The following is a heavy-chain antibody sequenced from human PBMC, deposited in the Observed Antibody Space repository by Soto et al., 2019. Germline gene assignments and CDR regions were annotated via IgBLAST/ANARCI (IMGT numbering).Heavy chain of an antibody. V-gene: IGHV3-21*01. D-gene: IGHD5-12*01. CDR2: ISSSSSYI. Sequence: GGSLRLSCAASGFTFSSYSMNWVRQAPGKGLEWVSSISSSSSYIYYADSVKGRFTISRDNAKNSLYLQMNSLRAEDTAVYYCAFIGEMATLAPFDYWGQGTLVTVSS. J-gene: IGHJ4*02. CDR1: GFTFSSYS. CDR3: AFIGEMATLAPFDY.